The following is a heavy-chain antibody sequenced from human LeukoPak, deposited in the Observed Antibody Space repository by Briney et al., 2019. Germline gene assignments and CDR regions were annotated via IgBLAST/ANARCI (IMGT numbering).Heavy chain of an antibody. Sequence: PSETLSLTCTVSGYSLSSGYYWGWIRQPPGKGLEWIGGIYHSGSTYYNPSLKSRVTISVDTSKNQFSLKLSSVTAADTAVYYCARDPTTVTKYFDYWGQGTLVTVSS. CDR2: IYHSGST. V-gene: IGHV4-38-2*02. D-gene: IGHD4-17*01. CDR3: ARDPTTVTKYFDY. CDR1: GYSLSSGYY. J-gene: IGHJ4*02.